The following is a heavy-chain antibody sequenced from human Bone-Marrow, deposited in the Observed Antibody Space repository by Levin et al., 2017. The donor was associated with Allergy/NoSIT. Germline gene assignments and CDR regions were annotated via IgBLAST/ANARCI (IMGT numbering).Heavy chain of an antibody. CDR2: ISSSSSYI. D-gene: IGHD3-22*01. V-gene: IGHV3-21*01. CDR1: GFTFSSYS. Sequence: PGGSLRLSCAASGFTFSSYSMNWVRQAPGKGLEWVSSISSSSSYIYYADSVKGRFTISRDNAKNSLYLQMNSLRAEDTAVYYCARLVPHYYDSSGLDYWGQGTLVTVSS. J-gene: IGHJ4*02. CDR3: ARLVPHYYDSSGLDY.